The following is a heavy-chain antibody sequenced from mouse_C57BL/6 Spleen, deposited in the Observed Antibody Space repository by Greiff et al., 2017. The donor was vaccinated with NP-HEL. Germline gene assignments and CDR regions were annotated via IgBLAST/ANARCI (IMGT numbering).Heavy chain of an antibody. CDR3: ARAYDYDWFAY. CDR2: IYPGDGDT. Sequence: VQLQQSGPELVKPGASVKISCKASGYAFSSSWMNWVKQRPGKGLEWIGRIYPGDGDTNYNGKFKGKATLTADKYSSTAYLQRSSLTSEDSAVYFCARAYDYDWFAYWGQGTLVTVSA. V-gene: IGHV1-82*01. CDR1: GYAFSSSW. D-gene: IGHD2-4*01. J-gene: IGHJ3*01.